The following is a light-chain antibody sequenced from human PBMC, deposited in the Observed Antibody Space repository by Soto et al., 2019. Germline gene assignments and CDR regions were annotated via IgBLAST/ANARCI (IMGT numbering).Light chain of an antibody. Sequence: QSALTQPASVSGSPGQSITISCTGTSSDVGGYNYVSWYQHHPGKAHKLMIFDVTLRPPGISNRFSGSKAGNTASLTISGLQAEDEADYYRSSYTASSTLVVFGGGTKLTVL. V-gene: IGLV2-14*03. CDR1: SSDVGGYNY. CDR3: SSYTASSTLVV. J-gene: IGLJ2*01. CDR2: DVT.